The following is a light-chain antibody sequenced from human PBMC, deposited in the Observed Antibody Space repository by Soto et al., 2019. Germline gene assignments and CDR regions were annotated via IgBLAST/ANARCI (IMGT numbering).Light chain of an antibody. Sequence: QSALTQPASVSGSPGQAITISCTGTTNDIGRINYVSWYQHHPGKAPKLMVYDVSNRPSGLSNRFFGSKSGNTASLIISGLQTEDEADYYCASYTTSNTVVFGGGTQLTVL. CDR2: DVS. V-gene: IGLV2-14*03. CDR3: ASYTTSNTVV. J-gene: IGLJ2*01. CDR1: TNDIGRINY.